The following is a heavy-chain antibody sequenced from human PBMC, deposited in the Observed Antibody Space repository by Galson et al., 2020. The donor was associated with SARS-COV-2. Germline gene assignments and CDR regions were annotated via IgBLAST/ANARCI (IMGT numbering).Heavy chain of an antibody. V-gene: IGHV4-61*02. Sequence: SETLSLTCTVSGASISSGSYYWSWIRQPAGKGLEWIGRIYTSGSTNYNPSLKSRVTISVDTSKNQFSLKLSSVTAADTAVYYCARGDSSGYYSANWFDPWGQGTLVTVSS. CDR1: GASISSGSYY. CDR3: ARGDSSGYYSANWFDP. CDR2: IYTSGST. J-gene: IGHJ5*02. D-gene: IGHD3-22*01.